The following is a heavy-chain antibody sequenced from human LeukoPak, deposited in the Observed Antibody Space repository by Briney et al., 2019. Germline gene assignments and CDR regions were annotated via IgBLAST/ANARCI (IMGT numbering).Heavy chain of an antibody. CDR1: GGSISSSSYY. CDR2: IYYSGST. J-gene: IGHJ4*02. CDR3: ARTVRGYDFWSGRSGTNFDY. V-gene: IGHV4-39*01. D-gene: IGHD3-3*01. Sequence: PSKTLSLTCTVSGGSISSSSYYWGWIRQPPGKGLEWIGSIYYSGSTYYNPSLKSRVTISVDTSKNQFSLKLSSVTAADTAVYYCARTVRGYDFWSGRSGTNFDYWGQGTLVTVSS.